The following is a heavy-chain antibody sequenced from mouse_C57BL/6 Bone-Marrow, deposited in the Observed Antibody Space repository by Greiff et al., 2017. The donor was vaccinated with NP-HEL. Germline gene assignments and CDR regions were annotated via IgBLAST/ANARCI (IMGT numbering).Heavy chain of an antibody. CDR1: GFTFTDYY. D-gene: IGHD3-1*01. CDR2: IRNKANGYTT. J-gene: IGHJ1*03. Sequence: EVQLVESGGGLVQPGGSLSLSCAASGFTFTDYYMSWVRQPPGKALEWLGFIRNKANGYTTEYSASVKGRFTISRDNSQSILYLQMNALRAEDSATYYCARYKPGTGLYWYFDVWGTGTTVTVSS. CDR3: ARYKPGTGLYWYFDV. V-gene: IGHV7-3*01.